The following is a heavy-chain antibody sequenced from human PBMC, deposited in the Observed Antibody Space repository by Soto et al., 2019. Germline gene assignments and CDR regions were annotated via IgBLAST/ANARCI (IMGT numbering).Heavy chain of an antibody. D-gene: IGHD2-2*02. J-gene: IGHJ3*02. CDR3: ARGYCSSTSCYIDAFDI. V-gene: IGHV4-59*01. Sequence: PSETLSLTCTVSGGSISSYYWSWIRQPPGKGLEWIGYIYYSGSTNYNPSLKSRVTISADTSKNQFSLKLSSVTAADTAVYYCARGYCSSTSCYIDAFDIWGQGTMVTV. CDR2: IYYSGST. CDR1: GGSISSYY.